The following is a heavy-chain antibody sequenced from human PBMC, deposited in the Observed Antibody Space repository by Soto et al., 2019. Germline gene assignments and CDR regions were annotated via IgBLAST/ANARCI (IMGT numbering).Heavy chain of an antibody. CDR3: ARYGDYGPEGVDAFDI. Sequence: GGSLRLSCAASGFTFSSYSMNWVRQAPGKGLEWVSYISSSSTIYYADSVKGRFTISGDNAKNSLYLQMNSLRAEDTAVYYCARYGDYGPEGVDAFDIWGQGTMVTVSS. D-gene: IGHD4-17*01. CDR2: ISSSSTI. J-gene: IGHJ3*02. V-gene: IGHV3-48*01. CDR1: GFTFSSYS.